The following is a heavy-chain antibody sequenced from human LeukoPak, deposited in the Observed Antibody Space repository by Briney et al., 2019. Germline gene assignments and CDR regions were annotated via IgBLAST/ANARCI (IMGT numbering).Heavy chain of an antibody. D-gene: IGHD2-15*01. CDR1: GGSISSSSYY. Sequence: PSETLSLTCTVSGGSISSSSYYGGWIRQPPGKGLEWIGSSYYSGSTYYNPSLKSRVTISVDTSKNQFSLKLSSVTAADTAVYYCARFSRGWTANWFDPWGQGTLVTVSS. V-gene: IGHV4-39*07. CDR3: ARFSRGWTANWFDP. J-gene: IGHJ5*02. CDR2: SYYSGST.